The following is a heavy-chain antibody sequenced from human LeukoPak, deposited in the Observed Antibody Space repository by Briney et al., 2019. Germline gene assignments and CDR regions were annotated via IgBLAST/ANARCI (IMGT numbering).Heavy chain of an antibody. D-gene: IGHD6-6*01. Sequence: PSETLSLTCAVYGGSFSGYYWSWIRQPPGKGLEWIGEINHSGSTNYNPSLKSRVTISVDTSKNQFSLKLSSVTAADTAVCYCARVIAAPKPYFDYWGQGTLVTVSS. V-gene: IGHV4-34*01. CDR3: ARVIAAPKPYFDY. CDR1: GGSFSGYY. J-gene: IGHJ4*02. CDR2: INHSGST.